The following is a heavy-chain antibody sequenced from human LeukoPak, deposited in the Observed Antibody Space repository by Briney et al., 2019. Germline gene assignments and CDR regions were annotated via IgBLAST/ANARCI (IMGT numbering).Heavy chain of an antibody. CDR1: GYTLTELS. J-gene: IGHJ4*02. D-gene: IGHD3-22*01. CDR2: FDPEDGET. CDR3: ATELRHSSGLNPY. Sequence: GSMKVSCKVSGYTLTELSMHWVRQAPGKGLEWMGGFDPEDGETIYAQKFQGRVTMTEDTSTDTAYMELSSLRSEDTAVYYCATELRHSSGLNPYWGQGTLVTVSS. V-gene: IGHV1-24*01.